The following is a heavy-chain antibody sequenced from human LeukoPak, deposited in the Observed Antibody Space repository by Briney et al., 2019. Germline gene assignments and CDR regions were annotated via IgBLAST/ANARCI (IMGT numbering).Heavy chain of an antibody. D-gene: IGHD3-9*01. J-gene: IGHJ5*02. CDR2: INPNSGGT. CDR1: GYTFTGYY. V-gene: IGHV1-2*06. Sequence: GASVKVSCKASGYTFTGYYMHWVRQAPGQGLEWMGRINPNSGGTNYAQKFQGRVTMTRDTSISTAYMELSRLRSDDTAVYYCARGGVRYFDWLLYSGLTDNNWFDPWGQGTLVTVSS. CDR3: ARGGVRYFDWLLYSGLTDNNWFDP.